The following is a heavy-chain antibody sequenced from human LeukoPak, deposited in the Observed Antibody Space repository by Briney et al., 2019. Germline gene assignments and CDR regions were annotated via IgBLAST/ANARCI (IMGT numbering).Heavy chain of an antibody. CDR2: ISSSGSTT. CDR1: GFTFSSYE. J-gene: IGHJ4*02. Sequence: GGSLRLSCAAPGFTFSSYEMNWVRQAPGKGLEWVSYISSSGSTTYYADSVKGRFTISRDNAKKSLYLQMNSLRAEDTAVYYCARGRDGDYVPLDYWGQGTLVTVSS. V-gene: IGHV3-48*03. D-gene: IGHD4-17*01. CDR3: ARGRDGDYVPLDY.